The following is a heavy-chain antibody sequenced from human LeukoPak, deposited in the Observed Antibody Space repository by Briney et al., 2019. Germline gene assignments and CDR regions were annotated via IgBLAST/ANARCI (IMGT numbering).Heavy chain of an antibody. V-gene: IGHV3-21*01. D-gene: IGHD3-9*01. CDR3: AREDFDWLTDAYFDY. CDR2: ISSSSSYI. J-gene: IGHJ4*02. CDR1: GFTFSSYS. Sequence: GGSLRLSCAASGFTFSSYSMNWVRQAPGKGLEWVSSISSSSSYIYYADSVKGRFTISRDNAKNSLYLQMNSLRAEDTAVYYCAREDFDWLTDAYFDYWSQGTLVTVSS.